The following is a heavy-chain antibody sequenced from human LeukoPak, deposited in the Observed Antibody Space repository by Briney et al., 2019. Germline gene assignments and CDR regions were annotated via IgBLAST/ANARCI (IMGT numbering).Heavy chain of an antibody. CDR1: GYTFNNYH. V-gene: IGHV1-18*01. CDR3: ASTHPGYSSAWGPFDY. Sequence: ASVSVSCKASGYTFNNYHINWVRQAPGQGLEWMGWISGDNGSPNYAEKFKGRVTLTTDTSTRTAYMELRSLRSVDTAVYYCASTHPGYSSAWGPFDYWGQGTLVTVSS. CDR2: ISGDNGSP. D-gene: IGHD6-19*01. J-gene: IGHJ4*02.